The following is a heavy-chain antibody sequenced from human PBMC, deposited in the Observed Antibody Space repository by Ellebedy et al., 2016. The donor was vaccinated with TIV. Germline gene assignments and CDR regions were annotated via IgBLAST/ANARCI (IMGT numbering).Heavy chain of an antibody. CDR1: GFSFSSYW. CDR2: IRLDGGDK. CDR3: ATDGSYGDYRSPTHAFVM. Sequence: GESLKISCVASGFSFSSYWMTWVRQAPGKGLEWVANIRLDGGDKYYVDSVKGRFTVSRDNAKNSLYLQMTSLRADDTAVYYCATDGSYGDYRSPTHAFVMWGQGTMVAVSS. J-gene: IGHJ3*02. V-gene: IGHV3-7*01. D-gene: IGHD4-17*01.